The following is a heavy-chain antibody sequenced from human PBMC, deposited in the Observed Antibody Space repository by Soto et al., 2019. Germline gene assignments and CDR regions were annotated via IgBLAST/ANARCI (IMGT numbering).Heavy chain of an antibody. CDR3: ARDGSGITIFGVVNRGGSYYYGMDV. CDR2: INPNSGGT. D-gene: IGHD3-3*01. V-gene: IGHV1-2*04. J-gene: IGHJ6*02. CDR1: GYTFTGYY. Sequence: ASVKVSCKASGYTFTGYYMHWVRQAPGRGLAWMGWINPNSGGTNYAQKFQGWVTMTRDTSISTAYMELSRLRSDDTAVYYCARDGSGITIFGVVNRGGSYYYGMDVWGQGTTVTVSS.